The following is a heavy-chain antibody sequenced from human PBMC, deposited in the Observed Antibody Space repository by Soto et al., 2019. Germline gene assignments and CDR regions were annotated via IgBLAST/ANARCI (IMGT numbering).Heavy chain of an antibody. Sequence: GGSLRLSCAASGFTFSSYGMHWVRQAPGKGLEWVAVIWYDGSNKYYADSVKGRFTISRDNSKNTLYLQMNSLRAEDTAVYYCARDAGASSGLHYYYYGMDVWGQGTTVTVSS. V-gene: IGHV3-33*01. J-gene: IGHJ6*02. CDR2: IWYDGSNK. CDR3: ARDAGASSGLHYYYYGMDV. D-gene: IGHD6-19*01. CDR1: GFTFSSYG.